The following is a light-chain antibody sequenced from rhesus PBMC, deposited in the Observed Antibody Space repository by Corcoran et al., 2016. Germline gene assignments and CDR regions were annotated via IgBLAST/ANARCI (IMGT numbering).Light chain of an antibody. CDR2: KAS. CDR1: QGISSW. CDR3: QQYSSRPWT. J-gene: IGKJ1*01. V-gene: IGKV1-22*01. Sequence: DIQMTQSPSSLSASVGDTVTITCRASQGISSWLAWYQQKPGKAPKLLINKASNLQSGVPSRFSGSGAGTDFTLPIRSLQSEDFATYYCQQYSSRPWTFGQGPKVELK.